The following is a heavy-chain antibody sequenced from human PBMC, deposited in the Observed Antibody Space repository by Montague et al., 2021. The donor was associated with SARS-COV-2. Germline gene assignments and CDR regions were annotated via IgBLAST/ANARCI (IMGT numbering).Heavy chain of an antibody. Sequence: SETLSLTCAVYGGSLSGYYWSWIRQPPGEGREGIAEISHSGSTTYNPSLKSRVTISVDTSKNQFSLKLSSATAADTAVYYCARVPYRLLFVPRYYGMDVWGQGTTVTVSS. J-gene: IGHJ6*02. CDR1: GGSLSGYY. CDR2: ISHSGST. V-gene: IGHV4-34*01. D-gene: IGHD2-2*01. CDR3: ARVPYRLLFVPRYYGMDV.